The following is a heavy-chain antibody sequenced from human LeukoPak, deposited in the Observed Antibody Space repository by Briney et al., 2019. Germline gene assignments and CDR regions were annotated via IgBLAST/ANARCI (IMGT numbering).Heavy chain of an antibody. CDR2: ISSSSSYI. CDR3: ARDRSGYDYEADAFDI. V-gene: IGHV3-21*01. Sequence: GGSLRLSCAASGFTFSSYSMNWVRQAPGKGLEWVSSISSSSSYIYYADSVKGRFTISRDNAKNSLYLQMNSLRAEDTAVYYCARDRSGYDYEADAFDIWGQGTMVTVSS. J-gene: IGHJ3*02. CDR1: GFTFSSYS. D-gene: IGHD5-12*01.